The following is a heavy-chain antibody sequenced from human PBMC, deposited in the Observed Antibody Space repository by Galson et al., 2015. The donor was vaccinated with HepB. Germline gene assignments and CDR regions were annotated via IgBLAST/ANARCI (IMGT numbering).Heavy chain of an antibody. CDR3: VKEGAWFGGDWFDP. V-gene: IGHV3-23*01. CDR1: GFIFRHHA. D-gene: IGHD3-16*01. J-gene: IGHJ5*02. CDR2: INGRGSTT. Sequence: SLRLSCAGSGFIFRHHAMAWIRQAPGKGLEWVSGINGRGSTTYYADAGKGRFSISRDNSKNTVFLQMDNLKVDDTAIYYCVKEGAWFGGDWFDPWGQGTLVTVS.